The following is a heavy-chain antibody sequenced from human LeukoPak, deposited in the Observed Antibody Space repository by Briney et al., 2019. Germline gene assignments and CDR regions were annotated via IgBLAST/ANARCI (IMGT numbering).Heavy chain of an antibody. Sequence: SETLSLTCAVSGGSISSGGYSWSWIRQPPGKGLEWIGYIYHSGSTYYNPSLKSRVTISVDTSKNQFSLKLSSVTAADTAVYYCARSSFWGSGAFDIWGQGTMVTVSS. CDR2: IYHSGST. CDR1: GGSISSGGYS. CDR3: ARSSFWGSGAFDI. J-gene: IGHJ3*02. D-gene: IGHD7-27*01. V-gene: IGHV4-30-2*01.